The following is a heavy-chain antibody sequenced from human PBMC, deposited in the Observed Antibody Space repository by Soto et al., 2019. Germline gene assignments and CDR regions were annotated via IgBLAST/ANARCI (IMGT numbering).Heavy chain of an antibody. Sequence: EVQLVESGGSVVRPGGSLRLSCAASGFTFGDYGMSWVGQVPGRGLGWVSGINWRGGSTGYADSVKGRFTISRDNAKNTLYLQMNSLRVEDTALYYCARDREQELGGRFDYWGQGILVTVSS. CDR1: GFTFGDYG. D-gene: IGHD6-13*01. J-gene: IGHJ4*02. CDR2: INWRGGST. CDR3: ARDREQELGGRFDY. V-gene: IGHV3-20*04.